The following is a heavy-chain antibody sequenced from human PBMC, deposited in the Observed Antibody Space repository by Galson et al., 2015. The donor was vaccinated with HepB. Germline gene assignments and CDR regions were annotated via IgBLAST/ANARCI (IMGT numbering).Heavy chain of an antibody. CDR3: AKDGIMVSNNPYQLHF. Sequence: SLRLSCAASGFTFSRYAMTWVRPAPGKGLEWISSITSNGGRTFYTDSVKGRFTTSRDNSRNTVVLQLSSLRPEDTAVYYGAKDGIMVSNNPYQLHFWGQGTLVSVSS. CDR1: GFTFSRYA. CDR2: ITSNGGRT. J-gene: IGHJ4*02. V-gene: IGHV3-23*01. D-gene: IGHD2-8*01.